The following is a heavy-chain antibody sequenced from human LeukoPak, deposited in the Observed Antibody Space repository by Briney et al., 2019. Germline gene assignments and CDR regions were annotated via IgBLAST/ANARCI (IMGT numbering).Heavy chain of an antibody. J-gene: IGHJ4*02. Sequence: SETLSLTCAVYGGSFSGYYWSWIRQPPGKGLEWIGEINHSGSTNYNPSLKSRVTISVDTSKNQFSLKLRSVTAADTAVYYCARVAPYYYGSGSYFDYWGQGTLVTVSS. V-gene: IGHV4-34*01. CDR1: GGSFSGYY. D-gene: IGHD3-10*01. CDR3: ARVAPYYYGSGSYFDY. CDR2: INHSGST.